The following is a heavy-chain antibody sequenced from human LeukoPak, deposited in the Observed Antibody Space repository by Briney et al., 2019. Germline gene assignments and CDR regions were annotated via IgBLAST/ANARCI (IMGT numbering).Heavy chain of an antibody. D-gene: IGHD5-12*01. V-gene: IGHV3-30*02. CDR3: AKDDRSGYDFIGCGFDY. CDR1: GFSFNIYG. CDR2: IRYDGSNK. Sequence: GGSLRLSCAASGFSFNIYGMHWVRQAPGKGLEWVAFIRYDGSNKYYADSVKGRFTISRDNSKNTLYLQMNSLRAEDTAVYYCAKDDRSGYDFIGCGFDYWGQGTLVTVSS. J-gene: IGHJ4*02.